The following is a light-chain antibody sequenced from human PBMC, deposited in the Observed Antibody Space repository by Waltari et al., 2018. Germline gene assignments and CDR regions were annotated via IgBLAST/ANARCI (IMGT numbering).Light chain of an antibody. CDR2: DVS. V-gene: IGLV2-8*01. CDR3: SSYAGSNNVV. CDR1: RSDVGGYNY. Sequence: QSALTQPRSASGSPGQPVTISCTGTRSDVGGYNYVSWYQPHPGKAPNLMIYDVSKRPSGVPDRFSGSKSGNTASLTVSGLQAEDEADYYCSSYAGSNNVVFGGGTKLTVL. J-gene: IGLJ2*01.